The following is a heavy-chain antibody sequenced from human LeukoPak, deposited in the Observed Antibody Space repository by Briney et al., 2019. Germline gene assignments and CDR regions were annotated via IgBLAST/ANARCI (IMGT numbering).Heavy chain of an antibody. CDR3: ARGSPPRVYYDRSGYYSYYFDY. V-gene: IGHV1-69*01. Sequence: ASVKVSCKASGGTFSSYAISWVRQAPGQGLEWMGGIIPIFGTANYAQKFQGRVTITADESMSTAYMELRSLRSDDTAVYYCARGSPPRVYYDRSGYYSYYFDYWGQGTLVTVSS. CDR1: GGTFSSYA. CDR2: IIPIFGTA. J-gene: IGHJ4*02. D-gene: IGHD3-22*01.